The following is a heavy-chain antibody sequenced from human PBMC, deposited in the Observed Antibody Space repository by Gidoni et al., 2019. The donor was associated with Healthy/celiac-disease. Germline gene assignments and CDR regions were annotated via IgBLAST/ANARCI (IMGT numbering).Heavy chain of an antibody. D-gene: IGHD6-6*01. CDR2: ISGSGGST. CDR3: ANGRRVEVDY. J-gene: IGHJ4*02. CDR1: GFTFRSYA. V-gene: IGHV3-23*01. Sequence: EVQLLESGGGLVQPGGALRLPCAASGFTFRSYAMSWVRQAPGKGLEWVSAISGSGGSTYYADSVEGRFTIARDNSKNTLYLQMNSLRAEDTAVYYWANGRRVEVDYWGQGTLVTVSS.